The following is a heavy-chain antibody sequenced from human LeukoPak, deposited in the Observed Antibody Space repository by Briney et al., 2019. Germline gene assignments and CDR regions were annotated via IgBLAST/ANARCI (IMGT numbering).Heavy chain of an antibody. Sequence: GGCLRLSCAASGFPFNVQTMSWVRQAPGKGLDWVASMRQDGTEIYYVDSVKGRFTISRDNPKNSLYLQMNSLRAEDTAVYYCARGGATRGRFENWGQGTLVTVSS. V-gene: IGHV3-7*01. CDR1: GFPFNVQT. D-gene: IGHD1-26*01. CDR3: ARGGATRGRFEN. J-gene: IGHJ4*02. CDR2: MRQDGTEI.